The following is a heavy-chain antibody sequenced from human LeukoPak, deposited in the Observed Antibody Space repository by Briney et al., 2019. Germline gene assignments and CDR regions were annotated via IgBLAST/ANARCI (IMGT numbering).Heavy chain of an antibody. J-gene: IGHJ4*02. CDR1: GYTFTGYY. CDR2: INPNSGGT. V-gene: IGHV1-2*04. Sequence: ASVKVSCKASGYTFTGYYMHWVRQAPGQGLEWMEWINPNSGGTNFAQKFQGWVTMTRDTSISTAYVELSRLRSDDTAVYYCARGTPRNQLLLYHFDYWGQGTLVTVSS. CDR3: ARGTPRNQLLLYHFDY. D-gene: IGHD2-2*02.